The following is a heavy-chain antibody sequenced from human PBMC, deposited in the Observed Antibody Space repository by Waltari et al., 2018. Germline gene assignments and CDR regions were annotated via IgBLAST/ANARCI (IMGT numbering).Heavy chain of an antibody. CDR1: GFTFSSYS. Sequence: EVQQVESGGGLVQPGGSLRLPCAASGFTFSSYSMNWVRQAPGKGLEWVSYISSSSSTIYYADSVKGRFTIARDNAKNSLYLQMNSLRAEDTAVYYCARRPRNAFDIWGQGTMVTVSS. V-gene: IGHV3-48*01. J-gene: IGHJ3*02. CDR2: ISSSSSTI. CDR3: ARRPRNAFDI.